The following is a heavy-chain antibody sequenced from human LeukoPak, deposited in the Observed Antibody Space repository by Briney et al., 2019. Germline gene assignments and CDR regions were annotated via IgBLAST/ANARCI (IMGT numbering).Heavy chain of an antibody. V-gene: IGHV3-43*02. D-gene: IGHD5-18*01. Sequence: GGSLRLSCAASGFTFDGHAMHWVRQAPGKGLEWVSVISGDGDRTYYADSVKGRFTVSRDNSKNSLYPQLNSLRSEDTALYYCAKDARLIHLWSIVYYYYYMDVWGKGTAVTVSS. CDR1: GFTFDGHA. CDR2: ISGDGDRT. J-gene: IGHJ6*03. CDR3: AKDARLIHLWSIVYYYYYMDV.